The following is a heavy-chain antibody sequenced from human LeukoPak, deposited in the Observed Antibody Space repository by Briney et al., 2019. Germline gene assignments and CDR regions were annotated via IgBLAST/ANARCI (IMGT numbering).Heavy chain of an antibody. V-gene: IGHV1-2*02. J-gene: IGHJ4*02. CDR1: GCTFTGYY. CDR3: ARGLGYCSSTSCYRGYYFDY. CDR2: VNPNSGGT. D-gene: IGHD2-2*01. Sequence: ASVKVSCKASGCTFTGYYMHWVRQAPGQGLEWMGWVNPNSGGTNYAQKFQGRVTMTRDTSISTAYMELSRLRSDDTAVYYCARGLGYCSSTSCYRGYYFDYWGQGTLVTVSS.